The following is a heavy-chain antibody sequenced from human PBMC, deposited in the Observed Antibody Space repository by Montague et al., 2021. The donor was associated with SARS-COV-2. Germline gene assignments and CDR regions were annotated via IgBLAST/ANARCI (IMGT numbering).Heavy chain of an antibody. CDR1: GFTFSSYN. J-gene: IGHJ4*02. D-gene: IGHD4-17*01. V-gene: IGHV3-21*01. CDR2: ISSSGSDI. Sequence: SLRLSCAASGFTFSSYNMHWVRQAPGKGLEWVSSISSSGSDIHYADSVKGRFTISRDNARNSLYLQMNSLTAEDTAVYYCAAYGDYWGQGILVTVSS. CDR3: AAYGDY.